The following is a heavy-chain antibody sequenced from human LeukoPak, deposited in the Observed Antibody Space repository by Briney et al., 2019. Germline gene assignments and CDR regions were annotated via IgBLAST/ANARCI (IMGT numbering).Heavy chain of an antibody. CDR1: GGSISSSSYY. J-gene: IGHJ5*02. CDR2: IYYSGST. V-gene: IGHV4-39*07. Sequence: SEALSLTCTVSGGSISSSSYYWGWIRQPPGKGLEWIGSIYYSGSTYYNPSLKSRVTISVDTSKNQFSLKLSSVTAADTAVYYCASVRGYSSGWYASGFDPWGQGTLVTVSS. CDR3: ASVRGYSSGWYASGFDP. D-gene: IGHD6-19*01.